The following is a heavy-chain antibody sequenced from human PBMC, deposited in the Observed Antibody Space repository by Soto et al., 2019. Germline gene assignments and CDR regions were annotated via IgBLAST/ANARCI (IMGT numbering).Heavy chain of an antibody. D-gene: IGHD3-22*01. CDR3: ARGGTHYDSSGYPHFNWFDP. CDR1: GGSFSGYY. V-gene: IGHV4-34*01. Sequence: QVQLQQWGAGLLKPSETLSLTCAVYGGSFSGYYWSWIRQPPGKGLEWIGEINHSGSTNYNPSLKSRVTISVDTSKNQFSLKLSSVTAADTAVYYCARGGTHYDSSGYPHFNWFDPWGQGTLVTVSS. CDR2: INHSGST. J-gene: IGHJ5*02.